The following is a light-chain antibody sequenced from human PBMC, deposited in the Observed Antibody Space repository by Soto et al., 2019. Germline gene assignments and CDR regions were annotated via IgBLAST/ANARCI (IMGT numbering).Light chain of an antibody. CDR3: QSYDRRMSGFV. CDR1: SSNIGADYD. Sequence: QSVLSHPPSVSGAPGQRVTISCTGSSSNIGADYDVHWYQHLPGTAPKLLIFGDYSRPSGVPDRISGSRSGTSASLAITGLQAEDEADYYCQSYDRRMSGFVFGTGTKV. CDR2: GDY. J-gene: IGLJ1*01. V-gene: IGLV1-40*01.